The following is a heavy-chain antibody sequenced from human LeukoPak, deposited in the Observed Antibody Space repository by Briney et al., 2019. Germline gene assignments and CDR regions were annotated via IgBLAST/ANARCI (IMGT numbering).Heavy chain of an antibody. V-gene: IGHV3-48*01. CDR1: GFTLSSYS. Sequence: PGGSLRLSCAASGFTLSSYSMNWVRQAPGKGLEWASYISSSSSTIYYADSVKGRFTISRDNAKNSLYLQMNSLRAEDTAVYYCARDLDFWAAYYFDYWGQGTLVTVSS. D-gene: IGHD3-3*01. J-gene: IGHJ4*02. CDR3: ARDLDFWAAYYFDY. CDR2: ISSSSSTI.